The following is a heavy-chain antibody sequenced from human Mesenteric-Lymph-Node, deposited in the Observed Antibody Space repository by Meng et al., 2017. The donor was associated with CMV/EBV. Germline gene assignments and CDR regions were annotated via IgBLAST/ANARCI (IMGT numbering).Heavy chain of an antibody. Sequence: ASVKVSCKTSGYNFINYGISWVRQAPGQGLEWMGWINPYNGHTNYAQMFQGRVTMTTDTSTSTANMELRSLRSDDTAVYYCARDPDYAFWGSGDVWGQGTTVTVSS. CDR2: INPYNGHT. CDR1: GYNFINYG. V-gene: IGHV1-18*01. D-gene: IGHD3-3*01. J-gene: IGHJ6*02. CDR3: ARDPDYAFWGSGDV.